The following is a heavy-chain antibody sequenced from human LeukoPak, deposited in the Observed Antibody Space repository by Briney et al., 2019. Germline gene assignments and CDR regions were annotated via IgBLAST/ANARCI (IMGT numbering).Heavy chain of an antibody. CDR2: IYYSGST. CDR3: ARGAAGYSYG. D-gene: IGHD5-18*01. Sequence: PSETLSLTCTVSGVSISSGGYYWSWIRQHPGKGLEWIGYIYYSGSTYYNPSLKGRVTISVDRSKNQFSLKLSSVTAADTAVYYCARGAAGYSYGWGQGTLVTVSS. CDR1: GVSISSGGYY. V-gene: IGHV4-31*03. J-gene: IGHJ4*02.